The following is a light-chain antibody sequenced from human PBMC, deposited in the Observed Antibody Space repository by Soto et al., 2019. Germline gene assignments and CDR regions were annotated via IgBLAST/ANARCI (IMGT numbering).Light chain of an antibody. CDR1: QSILYSSNNKKY. CDR3: HQYYSTPIT. CDR2: WAS. J-gene: IGKJ5*01. Sequence: DIVMTQSPDSLAVSLGERAPINCNSSQSILYSSNNKKYLAWNQQKQEHPPKLPIYWASTRESGVPDRFSGGGSGTDFSLTFSSLQAEDLAVYYCHQYYSTPITFGQGTRLEMK. V-gene: IGKV4-1*01.